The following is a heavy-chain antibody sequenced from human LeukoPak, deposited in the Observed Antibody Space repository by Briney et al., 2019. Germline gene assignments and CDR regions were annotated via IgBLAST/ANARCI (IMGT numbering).Heavy chain of an antibody. J-gene: IGHJ4*02. D-gene: IGHD2-15*01. CDR1: GGSISSGGYY. CDR3: ARVELVVVVAATLGSAFDY. Sequence: SETLSLTCTVSGGSISSGGYYWSWIRQHPGKGLEWIGYIYYSGSTYYNPSLKSRVTVSVDTSKNQFSLKLSSVTAADTAVYYCARVELVVVVAATLGSAFDYWGQGTLVTVSS. CDR2: IYYSGST. V-gene: IGHV4-31*03.